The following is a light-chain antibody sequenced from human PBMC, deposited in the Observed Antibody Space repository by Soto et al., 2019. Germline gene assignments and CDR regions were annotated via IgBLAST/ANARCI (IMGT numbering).Light chain of an antibody. V-gene: IGLV2-14*01. CDR1: SSDVGGYNY. CDR3: NSYTSSSTLV. Sequence: QSALTQPASVSGSPGQSITISCTGTSSDVGGYNYVSWYQQHPGKAPKLMIYEVSNRPSGVSNRCSGSKSGNTASLTISGLQAEDEADYYCNSYTSSSTLVFGTGTKLTVL. CDR2: EVS. J-gene: IGLJ1*01.